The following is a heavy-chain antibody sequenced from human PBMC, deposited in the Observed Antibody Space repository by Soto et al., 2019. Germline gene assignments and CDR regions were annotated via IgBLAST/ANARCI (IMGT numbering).Heavy chain of an antibody. CDR3: ARFTYKSGFNWFDP. CDR2: IYHMGGT. CDR1: GASLNSDY. J-gene: IGHJ5*02. Sequence: QVQLQESGPGLVKPSETLSLPCPVSGASLNSDYWSWIRQSPGKGLEWIGYIYHMGGTDYNPSLKSRVTISIDKSKNQFSLNLRSVTAADTAVYFCARFTYKSGFNWFDPWGQGTQVTVSS. V-gene: IGHV4-59*03. D-gene: IGHD5-12*01.